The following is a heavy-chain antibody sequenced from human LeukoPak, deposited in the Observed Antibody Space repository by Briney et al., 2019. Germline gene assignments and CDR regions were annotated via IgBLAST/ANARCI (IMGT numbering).Heavy chain of an antibody. V-gene: IGHV4-34*01. J-gene: IGHJ3*02. D-gene: IGHD3-22*01. CDR2: INHSGST. CDR3: ARGPAYYYDSSGYAFDI. Sequence: SETLSLTCAVYGGSFSGYYWSWIRQPPGKGLEWIGEINHSGSTNYNPSLKSRVTISVDTSKNQFSLKLSSVTAADTAVYYCARGPAYYYDSSGYAFDIWGQGTMVTASS. CDR1: GGSFSGYY.